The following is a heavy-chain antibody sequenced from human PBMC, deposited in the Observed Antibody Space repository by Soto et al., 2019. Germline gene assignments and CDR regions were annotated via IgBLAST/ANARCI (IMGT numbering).Heavy chain of an antibody. J-gene: IGHJ3*02. D-gene: IGHD6-13*01. V-gene: IGHV4-34*01. Sequence: QVQLQQWGAGLLKPSETLSLTCAVYGGSFSGYYWSWIRQPPGKGLEWIGEINHSGSTNYNPSLKSRVTRAVDTSKNQFSLKLSSVTAADTAVYYCARTGAAAGAIDAFDIWGQGTMVTVSS. CDR1: GGSFSGYY. CDR2: INHSGST. CDR3: ARTGAAAGAIDAFDI.